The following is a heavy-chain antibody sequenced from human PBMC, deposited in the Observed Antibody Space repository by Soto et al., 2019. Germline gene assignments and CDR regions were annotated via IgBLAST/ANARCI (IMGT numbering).Heavy chain of an antibody. J-gene: IGHJ4*02. CDR3: ARSSPLSRSYLDH. V-gene: IGHV3-7*03. CDR2: VNQDGSEK. CDR1: GFTFSNHW. Sequence: EVQLVDSGGGLVQPGGSLRLSCAASGFTFSNHWMTWVRQAPGKGLEWVASVNQDGSEKYSVDSAKGRFTISRDNAKNTLYLQMNSLRVEDTALYYCARSSPLSRSYLDHWGQGAVVTVSS.